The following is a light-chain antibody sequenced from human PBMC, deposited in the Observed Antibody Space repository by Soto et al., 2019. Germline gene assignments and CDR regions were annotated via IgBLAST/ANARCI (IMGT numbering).Light chain of an antibody. J-gene: IGKJ1*01. CDR1: QTISSNN. CDR2: GTS. CDR3: QQYGSWT. Sequence: EIVLTQSPGTLSVSPGERATLSCRASQTISSNNLAWYQQKPGQAPSLLIYGTSSRATGIPDRFSGSGSGKDFPLTIRRLEPEDSAIYYCQQYGSWTFGQGTKVEI. V-gene: IGKV3-20*01.